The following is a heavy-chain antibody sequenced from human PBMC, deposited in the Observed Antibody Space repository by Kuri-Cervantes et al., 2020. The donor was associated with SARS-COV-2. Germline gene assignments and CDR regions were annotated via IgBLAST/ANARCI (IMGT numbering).Heavy chain of an antibody. D-gene: IGHD3-3*01. Sequence: GGSRRLSCAASGFTFSSYAMSWVRQAPGKGLEWVSAIRGSGGSTYYADSVKGRFTISRDNSKNTLYLQTNSLRAEDTAVYYCARGEVTIFGVVIMGAFDIWGQGTMVTVSS. V-gene: IGHV3-23*01. CDR2: IRGSGGST. CDR1: GFTFSSYA. J-gene: IGHJ3*02. CDR3: ARGEVTIFGVVIMGAFDI.